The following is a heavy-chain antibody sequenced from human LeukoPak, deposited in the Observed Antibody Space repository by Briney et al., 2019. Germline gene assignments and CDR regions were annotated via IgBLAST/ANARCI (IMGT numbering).Heavy chain of an antibody. CDR3: ARHNGNGFDY. CDR1: GYTFTVYY. CDR2: INPNSGDT. D-gene: IGHD1-1*01. Sequence: ASVTVSFTASGYTFTVYYMHWVRQPPGQGLEWMGWINPNSGDTNFAQKFQGRVTMTRDTSISTAYMELSRLRSDDTAVYYCARHNGNGFDYWGQGTLVTVSS. V-gene: IGHV1-2*02. J-gene: IGHJ4*02.